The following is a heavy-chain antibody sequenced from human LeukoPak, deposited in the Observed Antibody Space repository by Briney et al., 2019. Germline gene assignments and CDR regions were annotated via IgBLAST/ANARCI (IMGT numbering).Heavy chain of an antibody. V-gene: IGHV5-51*01. CDR2: IYPGDSDT. CDR3: ARLGDGDYVPFGY. D-gene: IGHD4-17*01. Sequence: GESLKISCKASGYRFTNYWIGWVRQMPGKGLEFMGIIYPGDSDTRYSPSFQGHVTISADKSLRIAYLQWSSLKASDSAMYYCARLGDGDYVPFGYWGQGTLVTVSS. CDR1: GYRFTNYW. J-gene: IGHJ4*02.